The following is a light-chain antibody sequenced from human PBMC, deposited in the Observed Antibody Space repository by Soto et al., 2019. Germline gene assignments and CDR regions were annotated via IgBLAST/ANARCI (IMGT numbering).Light chain of an antibody. CDR2: DAS. CDR3: QQANSFPIT. J-gene: IGKJ5*01. Sequence: DIQMTQSPSTLSASVGDRVTITCRASQSISSWLAWYQQKPGKAPKLLIYDASSLESGVPSRFSGSGSGTDFTLTISSVQPEDFATYRCQQANSFPITFGQGTRLEIK. V-gene: IGKV1-5*01. CDR1: QSISSW.